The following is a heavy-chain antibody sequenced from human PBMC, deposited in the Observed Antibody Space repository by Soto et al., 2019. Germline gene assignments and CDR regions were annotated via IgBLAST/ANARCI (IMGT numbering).Heavy chain of an antibody. V-gene: IGHV1-69*02. CDR3: ARGAPVNYYYYGMDV. J-gene: IGHJ6*02. D-gene: IGHD3-10*01. CDR1: RGTFRSYT. CDR2: IIPILGIA. Sequence: AFSKARRGTFRSYTSSWLHQAHEQGLEWMGRIIPILGIANYAQKFQGRVTITADKSTSTAYMELSSLRSEDTAVYYCARGAPVNYYYYGMDVWGQGTTVTVSS.